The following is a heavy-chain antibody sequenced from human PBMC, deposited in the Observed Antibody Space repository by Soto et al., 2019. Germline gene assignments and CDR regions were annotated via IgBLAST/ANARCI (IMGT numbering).Heavy chain of an antibody. CDR1: GFTFSANA. D-gene: IGHD1-26*01. Sequence: QEQLVESGGDVVQPGRSLTLSCAASGFTFSANAMHWVRQAPGKGLEWVAVIAYDGTIKIYRDSVKGRFPISRDDSKGTLYLQMNSLRPEDTAVYYCARDKIKGAPDYLDSWGQGTLVTVSS. CDR2: IAYDGTIK. J-gene: IGHJ4*02. V-gene: IGHV3-30-3*01. CDR3: ARDKIKGAPDYLDS.